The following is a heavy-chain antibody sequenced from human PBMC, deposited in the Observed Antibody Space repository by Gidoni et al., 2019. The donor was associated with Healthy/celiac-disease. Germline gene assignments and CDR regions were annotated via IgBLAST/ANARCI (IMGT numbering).Heavy chain of an antibody. CDR3: ARSYYYDSIRLYYYGMDV. V-gene: IGHV5-51*01. CDR1: SFTSYW. Sequence: SFTSYWIGWVRQMPGKGLEWMAIIYPGDSDTRYSPSFQGQVTISADKSISTPYLQWSSLKASDTAMYYCARSYYYDSIRLYYYGMDVWGQGTTVTVSS. D-gene: IGHD3-22*01. CDR2: IYPGDSDT. J-gene: IGHJ6*02.